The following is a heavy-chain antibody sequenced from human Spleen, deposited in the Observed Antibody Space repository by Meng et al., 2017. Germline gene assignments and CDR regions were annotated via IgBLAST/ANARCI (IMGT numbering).Heavy chain of an antibody. CDR3: ARTSVGIAQDY. V-gene: IGHV1-18*01. CDR2: ISVSNGNT. CDR1: GYTFTHSG. D-gene: IGHD6-13*01. Sequence: ASVKVSCKTFGYTFTHSGISWVRQAPGQGLEWMGWISVSNGNTYSAQSVQGRVSMTTDTATSTAYMELRSLKSDDTAVYYCARTSVGIAQDYWGQGTLVTVSS. J-gene: IGHJ4*02.